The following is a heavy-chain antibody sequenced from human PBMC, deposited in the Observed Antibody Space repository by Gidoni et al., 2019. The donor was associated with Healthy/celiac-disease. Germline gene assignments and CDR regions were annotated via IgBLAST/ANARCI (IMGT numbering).Heavy chain of an antibody. Sequence: EVQLVESGGGLVQPGGSLRLSCADSGFTVSSNYMSWVRQAPGKGLEWVSVIYSGGSTYYADSVNGRFTISRDNSKNTLYLQMNSLRAEDTAVYYCARDMVRGDRVDAFDIWGQGTMVTVSS. J-gene: IGHJ3*02. CDR2: IYSGGST. CDR3: ARDMVRGDRVDAFDI. V-gene: IGHV3-66*02. CDR1: GFTVSSNY. D-gene: IGHD3-10*01.